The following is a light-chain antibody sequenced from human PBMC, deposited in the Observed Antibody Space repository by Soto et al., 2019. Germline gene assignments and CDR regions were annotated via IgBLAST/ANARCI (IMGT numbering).Light chain of an antibody. Sequence: DIQMTQSPSSLSASVGDRVTITCRASQSISSYLNWYQQKPGKAPKLLIYAASSLQSGVPSRFSGSGSGTEFTLTISSLQPDDFATYYCQQYNSFPLRFGQRTKVDIK. CDR1: QSISSY. J-gene: IGKJ1*01. CDR3: QQYNSFPLR. V-gene: IGKV1-39*01. CDR2: AAS.